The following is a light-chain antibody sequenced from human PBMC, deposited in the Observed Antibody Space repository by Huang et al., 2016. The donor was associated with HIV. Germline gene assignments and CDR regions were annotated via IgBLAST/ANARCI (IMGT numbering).Light chain of an antibody. J-gene: IGKJ4*01. Sequence: DIVMTQSPDSLAMSLGERATINCRSSQSLFFSSEKRNYLAWYQKKPGQPPKVLISWASARESGVPDRFSGSGSGTGFTLTISSLQAEDVAVYYCQQYYHNPLTFGGGTKVEI. CDR2: WAS. CDR1: QSLFFSSEKRNY. CDR3: QQYYHNPLT. V-gene: IGKV4-1*01.